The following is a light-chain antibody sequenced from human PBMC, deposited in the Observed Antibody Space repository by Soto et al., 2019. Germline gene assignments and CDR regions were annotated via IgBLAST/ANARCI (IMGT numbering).Light chain of an antibody. CDR2: DAS. J-gene: IGKJ4*01. V-gene: IGKV3-11*01. CDR1: QSVSTY. CDR3: QQRSNWPLT. Sequence: EIVLTQSPATLSLSPGERATLCCRASQSVSTYLAWYQQKPGQAPRLLIYDASNRATGIPARFSGSGSGTDFTLTISSLEPDDSAVYYCQQRSNWPLTFGGGTKVDIK.